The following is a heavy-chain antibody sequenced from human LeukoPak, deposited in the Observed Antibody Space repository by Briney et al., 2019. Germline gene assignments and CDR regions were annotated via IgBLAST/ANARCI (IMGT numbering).Heavy chain of an antibody. CDR2: IYPDDSET. D-gene: IGHD3-22*01. V-gene: IGHV5-51*01. J-gene: IGHJ3*02. CDR3: ARQAYGSHFDAFDI. CDR1: GYWFTNYW. Sequence: GESLKISCKGSGYWFTNYWIGWVRHVPGKGLEWMGIIYPDDSETNYSPSFQGQVSMSVDKSITTAYLQWSSLKASDTAIYYCARQAYGSHFDAFDIWGQGTMVTVSS.